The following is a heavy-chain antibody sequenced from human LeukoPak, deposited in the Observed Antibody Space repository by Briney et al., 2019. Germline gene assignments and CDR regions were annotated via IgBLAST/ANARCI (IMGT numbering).Heavy chain of an antibody. CDR2: INHSGST. V-gene: IGHV4-34*01. D-gene: IGHD6-13*01. J-gene: IGHJ4*02. CDR1: GGSFSGYY. Sequence: SETLSLACAVYGGSFSGYYWSWIRQPPGKGLEWIGEINHSGSTNYNPSLKSRVTISVDTSKNQFSLKLSSVTAADTAVYYCARLTYSIAAAPFDYWGQGTLVTVSS. CDR3: ARLTYSIAAAPFDY.